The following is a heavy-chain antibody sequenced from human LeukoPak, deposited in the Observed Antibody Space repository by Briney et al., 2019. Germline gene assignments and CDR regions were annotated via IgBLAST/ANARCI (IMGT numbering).Heavy chain of an antibody. CDR3: ARDVAVAGFYYYGMDV. Sequence: GGSLRLSCAASGFTFSDYYMSWIRQAPGKGLEWVSYISSSSSTIYYADSVEGRFTISRDNAKNSLYLQMNSLRAEDTAVYYCARDVAVAGFYYYGMDVWGQGTTVTVSS. J-gene: IGHJ6*02. D-gene: IGHD6-19*01. CDR2: ISSSSSTI. V-gene: IGHV3-11*04. CDR1: GFTFSDYY.